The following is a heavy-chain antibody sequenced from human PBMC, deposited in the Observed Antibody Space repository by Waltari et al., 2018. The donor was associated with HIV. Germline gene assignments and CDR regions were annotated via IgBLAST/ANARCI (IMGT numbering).Heavy chain of an antibody. CDR3: AGEGGKSVYGEFGY. CDR1: GYTFTDHH. D-gene: IGHD4-17*01. V-gene: IGHV1-2*02. J-gene: IGHJ4*02. Sequence: QVQLVQSGAEVKKPGASVKVSCKASGYTFTDHHIHWIRQAPGQGFEWMGWITANSGGTNYAPKLQGRVTLTRDTSSSTAYMELTRLTSDDTAVYYCAGEGGKSVYGEFGYWGQGTLVTVSS. CDR2: ITANSGGT.